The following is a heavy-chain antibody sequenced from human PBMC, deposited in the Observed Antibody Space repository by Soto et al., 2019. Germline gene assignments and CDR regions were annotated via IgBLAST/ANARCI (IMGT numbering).Heavy chain of an antibody. V-gene: IGHV4-30-4*01. CDR3: AGEPRGYYFDY. J-gene: IGHJ4*02. CDR2: IYYSGST. Sequence: QVQLQEPGPGLVKPSQTLSLTCTVSGGSISSGDYYWSWIRPPPGKGLEWIGYIYYSGSTYYNPSLKRRVTISGDTSKNQFSLKLSCVTAADTAVYSCAGEPRGYYFDYWGQGTLVTVSS. CDR1: GGSISSGDYY.